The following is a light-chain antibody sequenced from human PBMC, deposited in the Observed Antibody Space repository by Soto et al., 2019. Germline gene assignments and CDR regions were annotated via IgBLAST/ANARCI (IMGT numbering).Light chain of an antibody. CDR2: AAS. V-gene: IGKV1-39*01. CDR1: QSISSY. CDR3: QQSYSTPRT. Sequence: DIQLTQFPSSLCAPVGDRVTVTCRASQSISSYLNWYQQKPGKAPKXXIYAASSLQSGVPSRFSGSGYGTDFTLTISSLQPEDFATYYCQQSYSTPRTFGQGTKVDIK. J-gene: IGKJ1*01.